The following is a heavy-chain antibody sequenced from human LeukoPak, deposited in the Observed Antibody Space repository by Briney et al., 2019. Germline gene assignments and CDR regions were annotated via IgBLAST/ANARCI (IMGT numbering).Heavy chain of an antibody. Sequence: GGSLRLSCAASGFTFSTYAMHWVRQTPGKGLEWVALISSDGSDTYYADSVKGRFTVSRDNSKNTLFLQMNGLRAEDTAVFYCARGRSLDYCSSTTCYAHSGVWGQGTLVTVSS. CDR2: ISSDGSDT. CDR3: ARGRSLDYCSSTTCYAHSGV. V-gene: IGHV3-30*04. CDR1: GFTFSTYA. D-gene: IGHD2-2*01. J-gene: IGHJ1*01.